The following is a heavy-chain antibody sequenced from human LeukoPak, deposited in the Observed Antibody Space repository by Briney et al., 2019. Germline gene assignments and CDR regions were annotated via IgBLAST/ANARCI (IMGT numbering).Heavy chain of an antibody. CDR3: ARGGGLDV. V-gene: IGHV3-7*03. CDR1: GFTFSSLW. CDR2: INHNGNVN. D-gene: IGHD5-12*01. Sequence: PGGSLRLSCAASGFTFSSLWMNWARQAPGKGLEWVASINHNGNVNYYVDSVKGRFTISRDNAKNSLYLQMSNLRAEDTAVYFCARGGGLDVWGQGATVTVSS. J-gene: IGHJ6*02.